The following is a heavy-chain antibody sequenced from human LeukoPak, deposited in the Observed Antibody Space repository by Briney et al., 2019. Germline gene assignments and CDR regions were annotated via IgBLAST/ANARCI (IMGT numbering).Heavy chain of an antibody. CDR1: GHTLKDLS. Sequence: ASVKVSCKAFGHTLKDLSIHWVRQTPGKGLEWLGGFDPEDDDRMYAPKFQGRVTVTEDNSIDTAYMELTSLSSDDTGVYYCSTETAGNYWGQGTLVTVSS. J-gene: IGHJ4*02. CDR3: STETAGNY. V-gene: IGHV1-24*01. CDR2: FDPEDDDR.